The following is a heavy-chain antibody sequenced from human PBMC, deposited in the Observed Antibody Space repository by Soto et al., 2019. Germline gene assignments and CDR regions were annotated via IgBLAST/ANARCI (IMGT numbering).Heavy chain of an antibody. CDR1: GYTFSNYG. CDR2: ISGYNGNT. D-gene: IGHD2-21*01. J-gene: IGHJ5*02. CDR3: ARGGVDGTFIPFDP. Sequence: GASVKVSCKASGYTFSNYGLTWVRQAPGHGLEWMGWISGYNGNTNYAQNFQGRVTMTTDTSTSTAYMELRSLRPGDTAVYYCARGGVDGTFIPFDPWGQGTLVTVSS. V-gene: IGHV1-18*01.